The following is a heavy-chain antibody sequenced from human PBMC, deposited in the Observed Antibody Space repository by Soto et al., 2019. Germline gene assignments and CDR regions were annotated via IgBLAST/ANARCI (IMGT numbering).Heavy chain of an antibody. CDR1: GDSVSSTSAA. D-gene: IGHD6-19*01. Sequence: SQTLSLACAVSGDSVSSTSAAWSWIRQSPSRGLEWLGRTYYRSKWYSDYAVSVKSRITINPDTSKNQFSLQLNSVTPEDTAVYYCARGSYYSGWVWGQGTLVTVSS. CDR2: TYYRSKWYS. V-gene: IGHV6-1*01. J-gene: IGHJ4*02. CDR3: ARGSYYSGWV.